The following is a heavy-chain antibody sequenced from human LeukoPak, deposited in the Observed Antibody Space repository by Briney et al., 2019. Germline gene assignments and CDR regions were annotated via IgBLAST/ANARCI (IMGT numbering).Heavy chain of an antibody. CDR3: AKGGSPSCYSSSGY. D-gene: IGHD2-2*01. J-gene: IGHJ4*02. CDR1: GFTFSNYG. V-gene: IGHV3-23*01. CDR2: ICGSDGSR. Sequence: GRSLRLSCAASGFTFSNYGMYWVRQAPGKGLEWVSAICGSDGSRYYADAVKGRFTISRDNSKNTLYLQMNSLRGEDTAVYYCAKGGSPSCYSSSGYWGQGTLVTVSS.